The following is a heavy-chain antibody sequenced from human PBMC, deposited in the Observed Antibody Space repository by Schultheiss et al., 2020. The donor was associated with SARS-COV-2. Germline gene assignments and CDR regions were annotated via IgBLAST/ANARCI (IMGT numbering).Heavy chain of an antibody. Sequence: GGSLRLSCAASGFTFSSYGMHWVRQAPGKGLEWVAVIWYDGSNKYYADSVKGRFTISRDNAKNSLYLQMNSLRAEDTAVYYCARGRARCNSVTCHLTWLDPWGQGTLVTVSS. V-gene: IGHV3-33*08. CDR3: ARGRARCNSVTCHLTWLDP. CDR1: GFTFSSYG. D-gene: IGHD2/OR15-2a*01. CDR2: IWYDGSNK. J-gene: IGHJ5*02.